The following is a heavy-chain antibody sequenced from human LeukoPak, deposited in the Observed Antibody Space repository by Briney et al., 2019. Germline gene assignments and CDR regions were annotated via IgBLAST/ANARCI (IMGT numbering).Heavy chain of an antibody. J-gene: IGHJ6*03. V-gene: IGHV3-9*01. D-gene: IGHD3-22*01. CDR1: GFTFRNYW. Sequence: PGGSLRLPCAACGFTFRNYWMHWLRQAPGKGLAWVSGISWNSGSIGYADSVKGRFTISRDNAKNSLYLQMNSLRAEDTALYYCGKGGGAYYYDSSGYYHNYYYYMDVWGKGTTVTISS. CDR2: ISWNSGSI. CDR3: GKGGGAYYYDSSGYYHNYYYYMDV.